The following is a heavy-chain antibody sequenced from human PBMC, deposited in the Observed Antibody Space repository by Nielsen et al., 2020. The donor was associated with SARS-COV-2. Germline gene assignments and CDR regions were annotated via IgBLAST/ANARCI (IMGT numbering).Heavy chain of an antibody. V-gene: IGHV3-30*18. CDR3: AKEGGGGY. D-gene: IGHD3-16*01. J-gene: IGHJ4*02. Sequence: GGSLRLSCAASGFTFSSYGMHWVRQAPGKGLEWVAVISYDGSNKYYADSVKGRFTISRDNSKNTLYLQMNSLRAEDTAVYYWAKEGGGGYWGQGTLVTVSS. CDR2: ISYDGSNK. CDR1: GFTFSSYG.